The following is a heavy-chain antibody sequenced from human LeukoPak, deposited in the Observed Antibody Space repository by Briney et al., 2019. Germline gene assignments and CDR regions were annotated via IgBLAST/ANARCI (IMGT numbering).Heavy chain of an antibody. V-gene: IGHV4-59*12. CDR1: GGSISSYY. CDR3: ARDRGSSSCDAFDI. CDR2: IYYSGST. J-gene: IGHJ3*02. Sequence: PSETLSLTCTVSGGSISSYYWSWIRQPPGKGLEWIGYIYYSGSTYYNPSLKSRVTISVDTSKNQFSLKLSSVTAADTAVYYCARDRGSSSCDAFDIWGQGTMVTVSS. D-gene: IGHD6-13*01.